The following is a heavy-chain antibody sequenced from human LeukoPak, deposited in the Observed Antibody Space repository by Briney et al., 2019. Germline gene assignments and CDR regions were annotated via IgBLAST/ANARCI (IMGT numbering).Heavy chain of an antibody. CDR3: ARDGGLKTNFDY. D-gene: IGHD3-16*01. CDR1: GFTFRNYW. V-gene: IGHV3-7*01. CDR2: TKPDGSAE. Sequence: GGSLRLPCAASGFTFRNYWMGWVRQAPGKGLEWGANTKPDGSAEYYADSVRGRFTTSRDNANNLLYLQMNRLRAEDTAVYYCARDGGLKTNFDYWGQGTLVTVSS. J-gene: IGHJ4*02.